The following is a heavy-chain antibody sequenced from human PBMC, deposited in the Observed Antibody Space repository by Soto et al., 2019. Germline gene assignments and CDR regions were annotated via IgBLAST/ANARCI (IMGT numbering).Heavy chain of an antibody. CDR2: ITTYNGNT. CDR3: ARGPIFGVVTSLLAP. J-gene: IGHJ5*02. CDR1: GSTFSSYG. Sequence: ASVKVSCKASGSTFSSYGVSWVRQAPGQGLEWMGWITTYNGNTKYAQKLQGRGTMTTDTSTSTAYMELRSLRSDDTAVYYCARGPIFGVVTSLLAPWGQGTLVTVS. D-gene: IGHD3-3*01. V-gene: IGHV1-18*01.